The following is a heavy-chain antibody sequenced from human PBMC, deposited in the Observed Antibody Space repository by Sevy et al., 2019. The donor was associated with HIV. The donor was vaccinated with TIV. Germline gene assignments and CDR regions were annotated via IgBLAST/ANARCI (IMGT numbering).Heavy chain of an antibody. CDR2: IWFDGNKK. D-gene: IGHD2-2*01. V-gene: IGHV3-33*08. CDR1: GLTFSNYN. J-gene: IGHJ4*02. Sequence: GGSLRLSCAASGLTFSNYNMHWVRQAPGKGLEWGAAIWFDGNKKYYEDSVKGRFTIFRDNSKSTQYLQMSSLRADDTAVYYCVRESPSDWYLDSWGQGTLVTVSS. CDR3: VRESPSDWYLDS.